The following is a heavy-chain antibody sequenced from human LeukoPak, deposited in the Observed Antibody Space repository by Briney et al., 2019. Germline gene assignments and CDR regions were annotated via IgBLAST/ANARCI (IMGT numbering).Heavy chain of an antibody. D-gene: IGHD3-22*01. CDR1: GFTFSSYE. CDR3: VRDRGWLSNPGYFDY. Sequence: GGSLRLSCAAFGFTFSSYEMNWVRQAPGKGLEWVSYISSNGSTIYYADSVKGRFTISRDNAKKSLYLQMNSLRAEDTAVYYCVRDRGWLSNPGYFDYWGQGTLVTVSS. CDR2: ISSNGSTI. V-gene: IGHV3-48*03. J-gene: IGHJ4*02.